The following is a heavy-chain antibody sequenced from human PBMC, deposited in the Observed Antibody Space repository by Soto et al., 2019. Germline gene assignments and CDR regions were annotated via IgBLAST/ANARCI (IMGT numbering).Heavy chain of an antibody. CDR1: GFTFSSYA. Sequence: EVQLVESGGGLVQPGGSLRLSCAASGFTFSSYAMHWVRQAPGKGLEYVSAISRNGGSTYYANSVKGRFTTSRDNTKNTLYLDVVRLGYEDIGVYSCWGGYCTNDVCYPPHYYYYMDVWGKRTTVTFSS. V-gene: IGHV3-64*01. J-gene: IGHJ6*03. CDR2: ISRNGGST. D-gene: IGHD2-8*01. CDR3: WGGYCTNDVCYPPHYYYYMDV.